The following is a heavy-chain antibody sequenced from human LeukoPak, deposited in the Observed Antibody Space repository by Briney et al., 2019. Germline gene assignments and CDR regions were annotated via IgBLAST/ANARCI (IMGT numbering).Heavy chain of an antibody. CDR1: GFTFSSYA. CDR3: AKAKDESGYGVATISWFDP. Sequence: GRSLRLSCAASGFTFSSYAMHWVRQAPGKGLEWVAVISYDGSNKYYADSVKGRFTISRDNSKNTLYLQMNSLRAEDTAVYYCAKAKDESGYGVATISWFDPWGQGTLVTVSS. J-gene: IGHJ5*02. D-gene: IGHD5-12*01. CDR2: ISYDGSNK. V-gene: IGHV3-30-3*01.